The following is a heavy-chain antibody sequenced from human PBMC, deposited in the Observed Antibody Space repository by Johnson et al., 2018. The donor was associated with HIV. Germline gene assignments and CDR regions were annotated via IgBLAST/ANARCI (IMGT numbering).Heavy chain of an antibody. J-gene: IGHJ3*02. CDR1: GFTFSSYG. Sequence: QVQLVESGGGVVQPGGSLRLSCAASGFTFSSYGMHWVRQAPGKGLEWVAFIRYDGSNKYYTDSVKGRFTISRDNAKNSLYLQMNSLRVEDTALYYCARGFSSGYNDAFDIWGQATMVTVSS. CDR2: IRYDGSNK. D-gene: IGHD3-22*01. CDR3: ARGFSSGYNDAFDI. V-gene: IGHV3-30*02.